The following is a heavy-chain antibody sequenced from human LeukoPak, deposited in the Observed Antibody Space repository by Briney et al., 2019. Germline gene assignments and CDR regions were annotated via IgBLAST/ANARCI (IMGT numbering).Heavy chain of an antibody. Sequence: QPGGSLRLSCAASGFTFSSYAMSWVRQAPGKGLEWVSGINSGGYTFYAGSVKGRFTISRDSSKNTLYLQMNSLRAEDTAVYYCAKDLTVTTLGYFDYWGQGTLVTVSS. CDR3: AKDLTVTTLGYFDY. V-gene: IGHV3-23*01. D-gene: IGHD4-17*01. CDR1: GFTFSSYA. J-gene: IGHJ4*02. CDR2: INSGGYT.